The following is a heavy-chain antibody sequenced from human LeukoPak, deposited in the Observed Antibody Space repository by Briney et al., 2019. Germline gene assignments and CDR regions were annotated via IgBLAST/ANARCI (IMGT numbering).Heavy chain of an antibody. J-gene: IGHJ3*02. CDR1: GFTFDDYA. Sequence: GGSLRLSCAASGFTFDDYAMHWVRQAPGKGLEWVSGISWNSGSIGYADSVKGRFTISRDNAKNSLYLQMNSLRVEDTALYYCARAPATGWIQSYDAFDIWGQGTMVTVSS. CDR2: ISWNSGSI. V-gene: IGHV3-9*01. D-gene: IGHD5-18*01. CDR3: ARAPATGWIQSYDAFDI.